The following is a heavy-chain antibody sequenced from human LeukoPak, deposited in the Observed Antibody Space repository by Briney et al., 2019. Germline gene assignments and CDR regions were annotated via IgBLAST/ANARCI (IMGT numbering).Heavy chain of an antibody. CDR2: LHPNSGDS. J-gene: IGHJ6*02. V-gene: IGHV1-8*02. CDR1: GYTFTSYH. Sequence: GASVKVSCKASGYTFTSYHIKWVRQATGQGLEWMGWLHPNSGDSGSAQQFQGRVTMTMDTSTSTAYMEVSSLRSDDTAVYYCARAGYYGMDVWGQGTTVTVSS. CDR3: ARAGYYGMDV.